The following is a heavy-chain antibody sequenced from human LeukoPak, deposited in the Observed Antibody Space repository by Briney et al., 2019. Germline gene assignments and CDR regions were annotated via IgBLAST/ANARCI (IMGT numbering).Heavy chain of an antibody. CDR1: RFTFSNAW. CDR2: IRNKAERYTT. D-gene: IGHD4-17*01. CDR3: ARDHGDLGAFDI. V-gene: IGHV3-72*01. J-gene: IGHJ3*02. Sequence: GGSLRLSCAASRFTFSNAWMSWVRQAPGRGLECVGRIRNKAERYTTEYAASVKGRFTLSRDDSKSSLYLQMNSLKPEDMAVYYCARDHGDLGAFDIWGQGTMVTVSS.